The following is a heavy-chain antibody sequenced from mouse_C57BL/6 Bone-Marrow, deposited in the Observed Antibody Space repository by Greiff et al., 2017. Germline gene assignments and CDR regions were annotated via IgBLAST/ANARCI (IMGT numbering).Heavy chain of an antibody. J-gene: IGHJ2*01. D-gene: IGHD1-1*01. CDR2: ISYDGSN. V-gene: IGHV3-6*01. CDR3: ARRGRSSPDY. Sequence: EVKLQESGPGLVKPSQSLSLTCSVTGYSITSGYYWNWIRQFPGNKLEWMGYISYDGSNNYNPSLKNRISITRDTSTNQFFLKLNSVTTEDTATYYCARRGRSSPDYWGQGTTLTVSS. CDR1: GYSITSGYY.